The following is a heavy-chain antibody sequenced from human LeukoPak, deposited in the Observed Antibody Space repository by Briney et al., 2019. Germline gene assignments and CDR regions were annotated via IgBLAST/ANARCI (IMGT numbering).Heavy chain of an antibody. CDR3: ARQSSVGAHKAFDY. CDR2: INSDVSGT. J-gene: IGHJ4*02. CDR1: RFTFCSYW. V-gene: IGHV3-74*01. Sequence: GGSLRLSCADSRFTFCSYWMHSVCQAPGKGLLWVSRINSDVSGTSSAHSVKGRFTISRDNAKNTLYLQMKSLRAQKTAVYYCARQSSVGAHKAFDYWGQGTLVTVSS. D-gene: IGHD1-26*01.